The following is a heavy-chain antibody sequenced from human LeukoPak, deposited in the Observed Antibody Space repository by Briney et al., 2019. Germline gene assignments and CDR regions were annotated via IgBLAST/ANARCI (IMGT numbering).Heavy chain of an antibody. CDR3: ARVMVRANKNWFDP. J-gene: IGHJ5*02. CDR1: GYTFTGYY. V-gene: IGHV1-2*06. CDR2: INPNSGGT. D-gene: IGHD3-10*01. Sequence: ASVKVSCKASGYTFTGYYMHWVRQAPGQGLEWMGRINPNSGGTNYAQKFQGRVTMTRDTSISTAYMELSRLRSDDTAVNYCARVMVRANKNWFDPWGQGTLVTVSS.